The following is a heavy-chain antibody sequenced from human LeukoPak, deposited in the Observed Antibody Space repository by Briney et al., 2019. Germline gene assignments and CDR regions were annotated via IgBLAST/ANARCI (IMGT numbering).Heavy chain of an antibody. CDR1: GYSFTSYW. V-gene: IGHV5-51*01. J-gene: IGHJ3*02. CDR3: ASMGIAAAGTWKADRDAFDI. Sequence: GESLKISCKGSGYSFTSYWIGWVRQMPRKGLEWMGIIYPGDSDTRYSPSFQGQVTISADKSISTAYLLWSSLKASDTAMYYCASMGIAAAGTWKADRDAFDIWGQGTMVTVSS. D-gene: IGHD6-13*01. CDR2: IYPGDSDT.